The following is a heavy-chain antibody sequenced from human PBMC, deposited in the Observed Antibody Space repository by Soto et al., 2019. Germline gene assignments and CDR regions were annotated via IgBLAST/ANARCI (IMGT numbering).Heavy chain of an antibody. V-gene: IGHV4-34*01. CDR1: GGSFSGYY. CDR3: ARVQNGHSLDFPLYYFDY. J-gene: IGHJ4*02. D-gene: IGHD1-26*01. CDR2: INHSGST. Sequence: PSETLSLTCAVYGGSFSGYYWSWIRQPPGKGLEWIGEINHSGSTNYNPSLKSRVTISVDTSKNQFSLKLSSVTAADTAVYYFARVQNGHSLDFPLYYFDYWGQGTLVTVSS.